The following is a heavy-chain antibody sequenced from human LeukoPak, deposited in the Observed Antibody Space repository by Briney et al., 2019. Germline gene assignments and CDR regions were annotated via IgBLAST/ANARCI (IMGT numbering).Heavy chain of an antibody. CDR3: ARHPSAVAGKTFDC. CDR1: GGSISSYY. J-gene: IGHJ4*02. V-gene: IGHV4-59*08. D-gene: IGHD6-19*01. Sequence: SETLSLTCTVSGGSISSYYWSWIRQPPGKGLEWIGYIYYTGITKYSPSLKSRVTISIDTSKNQFSLKLTSVTAADTAVYFCARHPSAVAGKTFDCWGQGTLVTVSS. CDR2: IYYTGIT.